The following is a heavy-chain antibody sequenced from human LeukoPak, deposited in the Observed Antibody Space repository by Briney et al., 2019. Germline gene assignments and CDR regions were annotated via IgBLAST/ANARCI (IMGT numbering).Heavy chain of an antibody. D-gene: IGHD6-13*01. CDR2: ISSSSSTI. V-gene: IGHV3-48*02. Sequence: PGGSLRLSCAASGFTFSSYSTNWVRQAPGKGLEWVSYISSSSSTIYYADSVKGRFTISRDNAKNSLYLQMNSLRDEDTAVYYCARDGQYSSSWYQDYYYGTVVWGQGTTVTVSS. CDR3: ARDGQYSSSWYQDYYYGTVV. CDR1: GFTFSSYS. J-gene: IGHJ6*02.